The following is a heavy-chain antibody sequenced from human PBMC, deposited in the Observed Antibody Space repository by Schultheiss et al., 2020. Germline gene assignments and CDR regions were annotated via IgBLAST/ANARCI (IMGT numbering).Heavy chain of an antibody. J-gene: IGHJ6*04. Sequence: ASVKVSCKASGYTFTSYAMNWVRQAPGQGLEWMGWINTNTGNPTYAQGFTGQFVFSLDTSVSTAYLQISSLKAEDTAVYYCAREEAYYDFWSGYYTGGYYYYYGMDVWGKGTTVTVSS. CDR1: GYTFTSYA. D-gene: IGHD3-3*01. V-gene: IGHV7-4-1*02. CDR3: AREEAYYDFWSGYYTGGYYYYYGMDV. CDR2: INTNTGNP.